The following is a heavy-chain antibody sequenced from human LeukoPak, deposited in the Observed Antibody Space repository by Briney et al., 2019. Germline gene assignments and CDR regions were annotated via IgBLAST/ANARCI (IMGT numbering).Heavy chain of an antibody. V-gene: IGHV3-11*01. CDR3: ARGHWQIEV. J-gene: IGHJ4*02. Sequence: GGSLRLSCAASGFSFSDYYMSWIRQAPGKGLEWVSYLDPSGSPMYYADSVKGRLTIPRDNAEKSLYLQMNSLRDDDTAVYYCARGHWQIEVWGQGTQVTVSS. CDR1: GFSFSDYY. D-gene: IGHD2/OR15-2a*01. CDR2: LDPSGSPM.